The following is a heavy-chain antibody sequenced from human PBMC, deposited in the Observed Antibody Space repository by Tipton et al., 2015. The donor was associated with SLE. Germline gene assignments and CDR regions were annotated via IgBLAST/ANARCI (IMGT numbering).Heavy chain of an antibody. V-gene: IGHV4-61*09. CDR2: IYTSGST. Sequence: TLSLTCTVSGGSISSGSYYWSWIRQPAGKGLEWIGYIYTSGSTNYNPSLKSRVTISVDTSKNQFSLKLSSVTAADTAVYYCARDSIIFRGVGGFDYWGQGTLVTVSS. J-gene: IGHJ4*02. CDR1: GGSISSGSYY. CDR3: ARDSIIFRGVGGFDY. D-gene: IGHD3-10*01.